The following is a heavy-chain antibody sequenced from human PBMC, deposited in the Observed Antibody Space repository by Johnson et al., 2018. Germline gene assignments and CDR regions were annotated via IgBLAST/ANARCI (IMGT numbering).Heavy chain of an antibody. D-gene: IGHD2-2*01. J-gene: IGHJ1*01. V-gene: IGHV3-43*01. CDR2: ISWDGGST. CDR1: GFTFDDYT. Sequence: VQLVESGGVVVQXGGSLRLSCAASGFTFDDYTMHWVRQAPGKGLEWVSLISWDGGSTYYADSMKGRFTISRDNRKNSLYLQMNSLRTEDTALYYCAKGEYSSTEHFQHWGRGTLVTVSS. CDR3: AKGEYSSTEHFQH.